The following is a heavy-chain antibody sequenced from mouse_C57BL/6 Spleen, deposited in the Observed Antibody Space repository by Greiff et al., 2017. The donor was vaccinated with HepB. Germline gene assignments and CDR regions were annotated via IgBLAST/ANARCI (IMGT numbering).Heavy chain of an antibody. CDR1: GYAFSSSW. CDR3: ARGEASCSLYYFDY. J-gene: IGHJ2*01. CDR2: IYPGDGDT. V-gene: IGHV1-82*01. Sequence: VKLMESGPELVKPGASVKISCKASGYAFSSSWMNWVKQRPGKGLEWIGRIYPGDGDTNYNGKFKGKATLTADKASSTAYMQLSSLTSEDSAVYFCARGEASCSLYYFDYWGQGTTLTVSS. D-gene: IGHD6-2*01.